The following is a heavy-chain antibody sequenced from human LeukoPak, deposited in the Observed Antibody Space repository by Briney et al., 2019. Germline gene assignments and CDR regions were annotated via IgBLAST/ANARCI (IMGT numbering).Heavy chain of an antibody. CDR2: IYPGDSDT. V-gene: IGHV5-51*01. J-gene: IGHJ5*02. CDR3: ARLASYCSGGSCYSWWFDP. D-gene: IGHD2-15*01. CDR1: GYSFTNYW. Sequence: PGESLKISCKGSGYSFTNYWIGWVRQMPGKGLEWMGIIYPGDSDTRYSPSFQGQVTISADKSISTAYLQWSSLKASDTAMYYCARLASYCSGGSCYSWWFDPWGQGTLVTVSS.